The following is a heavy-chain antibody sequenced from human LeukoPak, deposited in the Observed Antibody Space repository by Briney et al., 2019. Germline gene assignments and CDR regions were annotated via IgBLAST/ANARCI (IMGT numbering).Heavy chain of an antibody. Sequence: GGTLRLSCTTSGFAFDDFAMSWVRQPAGPGQERVGFIRRKANGGAAEYAASVKGRFIISRDDSKGIAYLQMNSLKTEDTAVYYCSRNGLVDFDYWGQGSRVIVSP. CDR2: IRRKANGGAA. CDR3: SRNGLVDFDY. V-gene: IGHV3-49*04. CDR1: GFAFDDFA. J-gene: IGHJ4*02.